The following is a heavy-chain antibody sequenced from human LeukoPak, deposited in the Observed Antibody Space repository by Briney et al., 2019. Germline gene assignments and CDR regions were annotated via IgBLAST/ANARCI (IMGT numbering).Heavy chain of an antibody. V-gene: IGHV3-21*01. CDR1: GFTFSSYS. Sequence: PGGSLRLSCAASGFTFSSYSMNWVRQAPGKGLEWVSPISSSSSYIYYADSVKGRFTISRDNAKNSLYLQMNSLRAEDTAVYYCASPSGNYGDYDYWGQGTLVTVSS. J-gene: IGHJ4*02. D-gene: IGHD4-17*01. CDR3: ASPSGNYGDYDY. CDR2: ISSSSSYI.